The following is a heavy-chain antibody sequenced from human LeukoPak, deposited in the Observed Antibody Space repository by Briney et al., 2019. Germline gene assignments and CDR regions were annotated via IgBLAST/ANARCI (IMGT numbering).Heavy chain of an antibody. CDR2: ISYDGTNT. Sequence: PGGSLRLSCAASEFTFSRYPMQWVRQSPVKGLEWVAVISYDGTNTHYGDSVKGRFTISRDNSKNTLYLQMNSLRVEDTAVYYCARGASLVAGILPDAFDIWGQGTRVTVSS. CDR1: EFTFSRYP. V-gene: IGHV3-30-3*01. CDR3: ARGASLVAGILPDAFDI. D-gene: IGHD5-12*01. J-gene: IGHJ3*02.